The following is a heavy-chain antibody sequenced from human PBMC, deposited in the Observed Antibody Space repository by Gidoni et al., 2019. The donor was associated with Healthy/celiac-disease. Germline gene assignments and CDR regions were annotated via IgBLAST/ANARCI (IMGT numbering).Heavy chain of an antibody. J-gene: IGHJ3*02. CDR1: GFALSTSGVG. CDR3: AHRLSGYDILTGYYNRVGFDI. CDR2: IYWDDDK. V-gene: IGHV2-5*02. Sequence: QITLKESGPTLVKPTQTLTLTCTFSGFALSTSGVGVGWIRQPPGKALEWLALIYWDDDKRYSPSLKSRLTITTDTSKNQVVLTMTNMDPVDTATYYCAHRLSGYDILTGYYNRVGFDIWGQGTMVTVSS. D-gene: IGHD3-9*01.